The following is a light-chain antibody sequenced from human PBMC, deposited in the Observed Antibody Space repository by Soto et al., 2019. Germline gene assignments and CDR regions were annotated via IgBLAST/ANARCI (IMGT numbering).Light chain of an antibody. CDR1: SSDVGTYNL. CDR2: EVS. V-gene: IGLV2-23*02. J-gene: IGLJ1*01. CDR3: CSYAGSSTFSYG. Sequence: QSVLTQPASVSGSPGQSITISCTGTSSDVGTYNLVSWYQQHPGKVPKLMIYEVSKRPSGVSNRFSGSKSGNTASLTISGLQTEDEADFYCCSYAGSSTFSYGFGPGTKVTVL.